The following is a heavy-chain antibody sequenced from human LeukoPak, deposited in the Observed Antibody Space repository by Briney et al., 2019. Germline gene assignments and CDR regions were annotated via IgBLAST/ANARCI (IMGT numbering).Heavy chain of an antibody. CDR2: INWNGGST. Sequence: GGSLRLSCAASGFTFDDYGMSWVRQAPGKGLEWVSGINWNGGSTGYVDSVKGRFTISRDNAKNTLYLQMNSLRAEDTAVYYCARGRGYSYGYWFDPWGQGTLVTVSS. V-gene: IGHV3-20*04. CDR3: ARGRGYSYGYWFDP. J-gene: IGHJ5*02. D-gene: IGHD5-18*01. CDR1: GFTFDDYG.